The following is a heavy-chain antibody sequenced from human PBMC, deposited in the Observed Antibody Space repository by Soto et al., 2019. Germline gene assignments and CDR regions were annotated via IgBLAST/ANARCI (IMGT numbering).Heavy chain of an antibody. D-gene: IGHD2-15*01. V-gene: IGHV4-34*01. J-gene: IGHJ6*03. CDR2: INHSGST. Sequence: SETLSLTCAVYGGSFSGYYWSWIRQPPGKGLEWIGEINHSGSTNYNPSLKSRVTISVDTSKNQFSLKLSSVTAADTAVYYCARAVCPDIVVVVAATRYYYYYYMDVWGKGTTVT. CDR3: ARAVCPDIVVVVAATRYYYYYYMDV. CDR1: GGSFSGYY.